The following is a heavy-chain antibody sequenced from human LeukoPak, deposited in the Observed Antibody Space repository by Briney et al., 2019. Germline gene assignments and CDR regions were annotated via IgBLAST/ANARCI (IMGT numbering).Heavy chain of an antibody. CDR3: ARGDAFSGDH. V-gene: IGHV3-7*04. J-gene: IGHJ4*02. CDR2: IHPEGNEK. CDR1: GFSFTNFW. Sequence: GGSLRLSCAVSGFSFTNFWMSWVRQAPGRGLEWVANIHPEGNEKYHVESVKGRFTISRDNTKDLLFLQMNGLRVEDTAVYYCARGDAFSGDHWGQGTLVTVSS.